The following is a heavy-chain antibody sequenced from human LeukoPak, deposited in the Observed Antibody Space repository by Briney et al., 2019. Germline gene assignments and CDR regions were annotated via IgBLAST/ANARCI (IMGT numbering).Heavy chain of an antibody. CDR1: GFTFSSYA. Sequence: GGSLRLSCAASGFTFSSYAMHWVRQAPGKGLEWVAVISYDGSSKYYADSVKGRFTISRDNSKNTLYLQMNSLRAEDTAVYYCARDLFTYEGGDAFDIWGQGTMVTVSS. CDR3: ARDLFTYEGGDAFDI. CDR2: ISYDGSSK. D-gene: IGHD3-16*01. V-gene: IGHV3-30-3*01. J-gene: IGHJ3*02.